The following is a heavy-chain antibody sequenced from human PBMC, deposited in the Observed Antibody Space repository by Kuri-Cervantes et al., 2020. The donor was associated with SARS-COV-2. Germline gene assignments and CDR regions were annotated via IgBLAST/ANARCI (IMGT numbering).Heavy chain of an antibody. D-gene: IGHD2-2*01. CDR2: INTNTGNP. Sequence: ASVKVSCKASGYTFTNYAMNWVRQAPGQGLEWMGWINTNTGNPTYAQGFTGRFVFSFDTSVSTAYLQISSLKAEDTAVYYCASLGYCSSTSCPPFDYWGQGTLVTVSS. CDR3: ASLGYCSSTSCPPFDY. CDR1: GYTFTNYA. J-gene: IGHJ4*02. V-gene: IGHV7-4-1*02.